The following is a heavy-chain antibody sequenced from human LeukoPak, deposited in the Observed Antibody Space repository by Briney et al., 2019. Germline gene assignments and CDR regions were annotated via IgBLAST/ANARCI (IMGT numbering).Heavy chain of an antibody. CDR1: GLTFSNYA. V-gene: IGHV3-30*02. Sequence: GGSLRLSCAASGLTFSNYAMSWVRQAPGKGLEWVAFIRYDGSNKYYADSVKGRFTISRDNSKNTLYLQMNSLRAEDTAVYYCAKDGYSYGFDYWGQGTLVTVSS. D-gene: IGHD5-18*01. J-gene: IGHJ4*02. CDR2: IRYDGSNK. CDR3: AKDGYSYGFDY.